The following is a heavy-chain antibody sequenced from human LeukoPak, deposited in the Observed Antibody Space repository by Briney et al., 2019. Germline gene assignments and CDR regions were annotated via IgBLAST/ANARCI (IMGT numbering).Heavy chain of an antibody. CDR3: ARGGRVATNDDY. CDR1: GYTFTSYG. D-gene: IGHD5-12*01. J-gene: IGHJ4*02. V-gene: IGHV1-18*01. CDR2: ISGYNGNT. Sequence: ASVKVSCKASGYTFTSYGITWARQTPGQGLGWMGWISGYNGNTNYAQKLQGRVTMTTDTSTSTAYMELRSLRSDDTAVYYCARGGRVATNDDYWGQGTLVTVSS.